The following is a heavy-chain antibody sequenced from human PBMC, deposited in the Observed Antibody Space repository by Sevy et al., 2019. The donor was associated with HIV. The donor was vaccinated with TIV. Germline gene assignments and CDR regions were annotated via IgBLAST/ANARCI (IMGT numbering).Heavy chain of an antibody. CDR3: TRDGGYSGYDLRSYYYYYGMDV. CDR2: IRSKAYGGTT. V-gene: IGHV3-49*03. CDR1: GFTFGDYA. Sequence: GGSLRLSCTASGFTFGDYAMSWFRHAPGKGLEWVGFIRSKAYGGTTEYAASVKGRFTISRDDSKSIAYLQMNSLKTEDTAVYYCTRDGGYSGYDLRSYYYYYGMDVWGQGTTVTVSS. D-gene: IGHD5-12*01. J-gene: IGHJ6*02.